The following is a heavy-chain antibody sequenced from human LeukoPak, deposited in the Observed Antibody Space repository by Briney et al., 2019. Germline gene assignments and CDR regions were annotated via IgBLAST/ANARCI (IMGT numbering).Heavy chain of an antibody. CDR2: INPSGGST. V-gene: IGHV1-46*01. D-gene: IGHD5-24*01. CDR3: ARPSGDGYLNYYFDY. Sequence: ASVKVSCKASGYTFTSYYMHWVRQAPGQGLEWMGIINPSGGSTSYAQKFQGRVTMTRDTSTSTVYMELSSLRSEDTAVYYCARPSGDGYLNYYFDYWGQGTLVTVSS. CDR1: GYTFTSYY. J-gene: IGHJ4*02.